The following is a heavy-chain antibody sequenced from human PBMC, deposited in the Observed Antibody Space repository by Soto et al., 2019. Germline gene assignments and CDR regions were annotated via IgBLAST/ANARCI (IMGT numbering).Heavy chain of an antibody. Sequence: QVQLVQSGAEVKKPGASVKVSCKASGYTFTSYGISWVRQAPGQGLEWMGWISAYNGNTNYAQKLQGRVTMTTDTSTSTAYMELRSLRSDDTAVYYCARDPLGYCSGGSCYGSYYYYGMDVWGQGTTVTVSS. CDR1: GYTFTSYG. D-gene: IGHD2-15*01. J-gene: IGHJ6*02. CDR3: ARDPLGYCSGGSCYGSYYYYGMDV. CDR2: ISAYNGNT. V-gene: IGHV1-18*01.